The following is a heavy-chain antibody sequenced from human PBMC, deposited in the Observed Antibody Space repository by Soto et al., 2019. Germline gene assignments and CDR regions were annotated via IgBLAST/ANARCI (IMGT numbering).Heavy chain of an antibody. J-gene: IGHJ6*02. CDR2: IYPGDSDT. Sequence: GESLKISCKGSGYSFTSYWIGWVRQMPGKGLEWMGIIYPGDSDTRYSPSFQGQVTISADKSITTAYLQWSSLKASDTAMYYCARRAGTYYYGMDVWGQGTTVTVSS. CDR1: GYSFTSYW. D-gene: IGHD3-10*01. V-gene: IGHV5-51*01. CDR3: ARRAGTYYYGMDV.